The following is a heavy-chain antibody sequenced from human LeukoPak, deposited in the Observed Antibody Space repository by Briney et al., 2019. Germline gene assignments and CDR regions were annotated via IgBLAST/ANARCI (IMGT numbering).Heavy chain of an antibody. J-gene: IGHJ6*02. D-gene: IGHD6-13*01. V-gene: IGHV1-2*02. CDR3: ARGGYGSTWYGLDV. Sequence: GAPVKLSCKPSGYTFTDYYIHWVRQAPGQGLEWMGWISPNSGGADYAQKFQGRVTMTRDTSISTAYMELSRLRSDDTAVYYCARGGYGSTWYGLDVWGQGSTVTVSS. CDR1: GYTFTDYY. CDR2: ISPNSGGA.